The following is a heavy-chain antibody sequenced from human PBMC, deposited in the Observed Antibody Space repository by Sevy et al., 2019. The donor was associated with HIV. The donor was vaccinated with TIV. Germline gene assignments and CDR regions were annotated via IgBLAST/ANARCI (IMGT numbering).Heavy chain of an antibody. J-gene: IGHJ6*03. Sequence: GGSLRLSCAVPGFSFDSYGMTWVRQAPGKGLEWFSGISGGGTRTYYADSVKGRFSTSRDNSKKRLYLQMKSLRSEDTALYYCAKGGGGHYDPDEIGYYFYYYNMDVWGKGTTVTVSS. CDR2: ISGGGTRT. CDR1: GFSFDSYG. V-gene: IGHV3-23*01. D-gene: IGHD3-22*01. CDR3: AKGGGGHYDPDEIGYYFYYYNMDV.